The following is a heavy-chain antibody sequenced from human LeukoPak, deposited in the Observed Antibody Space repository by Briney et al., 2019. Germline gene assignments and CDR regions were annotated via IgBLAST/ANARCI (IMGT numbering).Heavy chain of an antibody. CDR2: ISSSGSTI. V-gene: IGHV3-48*01. J-gene: IGHJ4*02. Sequence: PGGSLRLSCAASGFTFSSYSMSWVRQAPGKGLEWLSYISSSGSTIYYADSVKGRFTISRDSAKNSLYLQMNSLRAEDTAVYYCARPRSGYYFDHWRQGTLVTVSS. CDR3: ARPRSGYYFDH. CDR1: GFTFSSYS. D-gene: IGHD3-10*01.